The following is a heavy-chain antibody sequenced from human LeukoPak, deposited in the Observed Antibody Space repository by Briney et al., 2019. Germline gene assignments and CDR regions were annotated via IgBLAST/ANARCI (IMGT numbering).Heavy chain of an antibody. J-gene: IGHJ6*03. CDR1: GFTFSSYS. V-gene: IGHV3-21*01. D-gene: IGHD4-17*01. Sequence: GGSLRLSCAASGFTFSSYSMNWVRQAPGKGLEWVSSISSSSSYIYYADSVKGRFTISRDNAKNSLYLQMNSLRAEDTAVYYCARDSGAVTTWAYMDVWGKGTTVTVSS. CDR3: ARDSGAVTTWAYMDV. CDR2: ISSSSSYI.